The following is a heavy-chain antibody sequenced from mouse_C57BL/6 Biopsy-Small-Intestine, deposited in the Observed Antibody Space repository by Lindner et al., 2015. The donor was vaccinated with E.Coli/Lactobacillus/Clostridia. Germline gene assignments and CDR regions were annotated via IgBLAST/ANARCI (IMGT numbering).Heavy chain of an antibody. CDR3: ARSGDYDVFDY. CDR1: GYTFTNYW. Sequence: VQLQESGAELVRPGTSVKMSCKASGYTFTNYWIGWAKQRPGHGLEWIGDIYPGGGYTNYNEKFKGKATLTADKSSSTAYIQFSSLTSEDSAIYYCARSGDYDVFDYWGQGTTLTVSS. D-gene: IGHD2-4*01. CDR2: IYPGGGYT. V-gene: IGHV1-63*01. J-gene: IGHJ2*01.